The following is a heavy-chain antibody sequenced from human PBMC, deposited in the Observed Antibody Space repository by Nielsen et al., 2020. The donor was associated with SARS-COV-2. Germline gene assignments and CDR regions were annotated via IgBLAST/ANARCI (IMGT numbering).Heavy chain of an antibody. V-gene: IGHV3-23*01. CDR2: ISGSGGST. Sequence: GESLKISCAASGFTFSSYAMSWVRQAPGKGLEWVSAISGSGGSTYYADSVKGRFTISRDNSKNSLYLQMNSLRAEDTAVYYCARDGVLGGYYYGMDVWGQGTTVTVSS. D-gene: IGHD2-8*02. J-gene: IGHJ6*02. CDR1: GFTFSSYA. CDR3: ARDGVLGGYYYGMDV.